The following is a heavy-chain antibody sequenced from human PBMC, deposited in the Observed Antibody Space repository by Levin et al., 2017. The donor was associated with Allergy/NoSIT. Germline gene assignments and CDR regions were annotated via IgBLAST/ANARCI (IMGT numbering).Heavy chain of an antibody. CDR3: VRVDFYYYYIDV. CDR2: VWPRDSQT. CDR1: GYTFIDYW. Sequence: KVSCKVSGYTFIDYWIGWVRQMPGKGLEWMGIVWPRDSQTRYSPSFQGQVTVSADKSISTAYLQWSSLKASDTATYYCVRVDFYYYYIDVWGKGTTVIVSS. J-gene: IGHJ6*03. V-gene: IGHV5-51*01.